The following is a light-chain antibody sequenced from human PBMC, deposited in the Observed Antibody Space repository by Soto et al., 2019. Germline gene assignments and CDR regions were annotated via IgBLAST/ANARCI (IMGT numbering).Light chain of an antibody. V-gene: IGKV1-39*01. J-gene: IGKJ5*01. Sequence: DIQMTQSPSSVSASVGDSVNITCRASQAIVTYLNWYQQRPGTAPHLLIYAASILRSGVPSRFTGSGSGTDFTLTITGLQPEDFATYYCQQGYRSALTFGQGTRLEIK. CDR1: QAIVTY. CDR3: QQGYRSALT. CDR2: AAS.